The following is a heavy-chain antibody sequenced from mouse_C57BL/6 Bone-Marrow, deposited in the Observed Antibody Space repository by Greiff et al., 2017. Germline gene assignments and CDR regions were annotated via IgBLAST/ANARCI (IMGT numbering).Heavy chain of an antibody. CDR1: GYTFTSYD. CDR3: ARRIKGLYYYAMDY. J-gene: IGHJ4*01. V-gene: IGHV1-85*01. D-gene: IGHD1-1*01. CDR2: IYPRDGST. Sequence: VQLQQSGPELVKPGASVKLSCKASGYTFTSYDINWVKQRPGQGLEWIGWIYPRDGSTKYNEKFKGKATLTVDTSSSTAYMELHSLTSEDSAVYFCARRIKGLYYYAMDYWGQGTSVTVSS.